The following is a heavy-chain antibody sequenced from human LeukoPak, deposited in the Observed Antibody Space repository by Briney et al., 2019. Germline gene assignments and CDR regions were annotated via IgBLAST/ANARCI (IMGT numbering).Heavy chain of an antibody. J-gene: IGHJ6*03. Sequence: GGSLRLSCAASGFTFDDYGMSWVRQAPGKGLEWVSGINWNGGSSGYADSVKGRFTISRDNAKNSLYLQMNSLRAEDTALYYCARKGYCSSTSCYKPPPDYYMDVWGKGTTVAVSS. CDR1: GFTFDDYG. CDR3: ARKGYCSSTSCYKPPPDYYMDV. D-gene: IGHD2-2*02. CDR2: INWNGGSS. V-gene: IGHV3-20*04.